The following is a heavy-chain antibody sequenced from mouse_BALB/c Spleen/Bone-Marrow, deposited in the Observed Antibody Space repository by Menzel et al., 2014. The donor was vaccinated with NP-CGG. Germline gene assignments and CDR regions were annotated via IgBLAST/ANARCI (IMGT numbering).Heavy chain of an antibody. V-gene: IGHV1-69*02. CDR2: IDPSDSET. CDR1: GYTLTSYW. Sequence: VQLVESGAELVRPGAPVKLPCKASGYTLTSYWMNWVKQRPGRGLEWIGRIDPSDSETHYNQKFKDKATLTVDKSSSTAYIQLSSLTFEDSAVYYCARRGYGYGFAYWGQGTLVTVSA. D-gene: IGHD1-2*01. CDR3: ARRGYGYGFAY. J-gene: IGHJ3*01.